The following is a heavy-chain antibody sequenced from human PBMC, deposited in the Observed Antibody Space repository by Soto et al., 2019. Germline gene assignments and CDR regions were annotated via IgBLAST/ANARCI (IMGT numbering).Heavy chain of an antibody. J-gene: IGHJ4*02. V-gene: IGHV3-30*03. CDR3: ARDVAMPTGLGLGY. CDR1: GFAFTNYG. CDR2: ISNDGSKK. Sequence: GGSLRLSCAASGFAFTNYGIHWVRQAPGKGLEWVAHISNDGSKKFYGDSVKGRFTISRDNSENTVYLQTTSLRPDDTAVFYCARDVAMPTGLGLGYWGQGTLVTVSS. D-gene: IGHD6-19*01.